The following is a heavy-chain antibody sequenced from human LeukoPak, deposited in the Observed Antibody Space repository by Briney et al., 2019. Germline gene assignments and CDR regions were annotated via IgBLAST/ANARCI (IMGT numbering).Heavy chain of an antibody. D-gene: IGHD6-19*01. J-gene: IGHJ1*01. V-gene: IGHV1-2*02. CDR2: INPNSGGT. CDR3: ARQAGSGWYMGYFQH. CDR1: GYTFTGYY. Sequence: ASVKVSCKASGYTFTGYYMHWVRQAPGQGLEWMGWINPNSGGTNYAQKFQGRVTMTRDTSISTAYMELSRLRSDDTAVYYCARQAGSGWYMGYFQHWGQGTLVTVSS.